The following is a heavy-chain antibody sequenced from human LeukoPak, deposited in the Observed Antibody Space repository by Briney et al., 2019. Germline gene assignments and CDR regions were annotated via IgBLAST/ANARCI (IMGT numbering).Heavy chain of an antibody. CDR2: IYTSGST. Sequence: SETLSLTCTVSGGSISSYYWSWIRQPAGKGLEWIGRIYTSGSTNYNPSLKSRVTMSVDTSKNQFSLKLSSVTAADTAVYYCASTLLTTGRHYWDQGTLVTVSS. J-gene: IGHJ4*02. CDR3: ASTLLTTGRHY. V-gene: IGHV4-4*07. CDR1: GGSISSYY. D-gene: IGHD1-1*01.